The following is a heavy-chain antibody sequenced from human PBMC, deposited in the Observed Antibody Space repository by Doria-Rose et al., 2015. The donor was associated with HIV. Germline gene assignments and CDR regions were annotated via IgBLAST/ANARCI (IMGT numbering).Heavy chain of an antibody. CDR1: GVSLSSPGMG. J-gene: IGHJ4*02. D-gene: IGHD6-13*01. Sequence: ESGPVLVKPTETLTLTCTVSGVSLSSPGMGVSWIRQPPGKALEWLANIFSDDERSYKTSLKSRLTISWGTSKSQVVLTMTDMDPVDTATYYCARIKSSRWYHKYYFDFWGQGTLVIVSA. CDR2: IFSDDER. CDR3: ARIKSSRWYHKYYFDF. V-gene: IGHV2-26*01.